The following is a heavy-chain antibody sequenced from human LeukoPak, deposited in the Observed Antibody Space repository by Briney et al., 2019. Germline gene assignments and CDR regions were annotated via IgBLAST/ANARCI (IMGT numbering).Heavy chain of an antibody. D-gene: IGHD1-14*01. Sequence: SETLSLTCTVSVGSISTSNYYWGWIRQPPGKGLEWLGNIFYSGSTYYNPSLKSRVTISIDTSKNQFSLRLNSVTATDTAVYYCARLNKPGWFDPWGQGTLVTVSS. J-gene: IGHJ5*02. V-gene: IGHV4-39*01. CDR1: VGSISTSNYY. CDR3: ARLNKPGWFDP. CDR2: IFYSGST.